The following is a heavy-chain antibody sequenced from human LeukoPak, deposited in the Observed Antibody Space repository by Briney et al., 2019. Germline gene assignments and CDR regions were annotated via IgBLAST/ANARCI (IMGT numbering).Heavy chain of an antibody. CDR2: IHHSGST. D-gene: IGHD6-13*01. V-gene: IGHV4-59*01. CDR3: ARAPGGYSSSWYRFDY. CDR1: GGSIDDYY. J-gene: IGHJ4*02. Sequence: SETLSLTCTVSGGSIDDYYWSWIRQPPGKGLEWIGYIHHSGSTKYNPSLKSRVTISVDTSKNQFSLKLSSVTAADTAVYYCARAPGGYSSSWYRFDYWGQGTLVTVSS.